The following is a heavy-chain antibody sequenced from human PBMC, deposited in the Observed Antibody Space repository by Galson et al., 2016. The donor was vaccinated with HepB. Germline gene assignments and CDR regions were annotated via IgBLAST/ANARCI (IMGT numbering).Heavy chain of an antibody. J-gene: IGHJ4*02. Sequence: PALVNPTQTLTLTCTVSGFSLPSGGFSVSWIRQPPGKALEWLALIDWDGDKYYNTSLKTRLTISKDTSKNQVVLTMTNMDPVETVTFYCERLYNYGYKFFDYWSPGTLVTVSS. V-gene: IGHV2-70*01. D-gene: IGHD5-18*01. CDR1: GFSLPSGGFS. CDR3: ERLYNYGYKFFDY. CDR2: IDWDGDK.